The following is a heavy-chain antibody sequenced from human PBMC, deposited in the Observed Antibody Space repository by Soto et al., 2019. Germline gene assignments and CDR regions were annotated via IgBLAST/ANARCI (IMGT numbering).Heavy chain of an antibody. Sequence: EAQLLESGGGLVQPGGSLRLSCAASGFTFSTYAMSWVRQAPGKGLEWVSALSAGGGSTYYADSVKGRFTISRDNSINTLYMQMNSLRTEDTAVYYCAHPRGYGVFDAYDIWGQGAMVTVSS. V-gene: IGHV3-23*01. CDR3: AHPRGYGVFDAYDI. J-gene: IGHJ3*02. CDR1: GFTFSTYA. D-gene: IGHD4-17*01. CDR2: LSAGGGST.